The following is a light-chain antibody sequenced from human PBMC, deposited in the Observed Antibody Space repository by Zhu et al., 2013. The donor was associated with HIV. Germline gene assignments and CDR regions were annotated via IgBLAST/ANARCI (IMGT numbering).Light chain of an antibody. Sequence: IVMTQSPATLSVSPGDRVTLSCRASQSVNRNLAWYQQKPGQAPRLLMYSVSARATNIPARFNGSGSGTDFTLTISYLQSEDFAIYYCQQYNNWLFTFGQGTRLE. J-gene: IGKJ5*01. V-gene: IGKV3-15*01. CDR1: QSVNRN. CDR3: QQYNNWLFT. CDR2: SVS.